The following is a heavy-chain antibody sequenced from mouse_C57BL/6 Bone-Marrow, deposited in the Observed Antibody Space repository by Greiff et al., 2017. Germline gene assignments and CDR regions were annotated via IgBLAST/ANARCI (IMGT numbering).Heavy chain of an antibody. V-gene: IGHV1-63*01. CDR3: ARSRGFYYGSSYYFDY. J-gene: IGHJ2*01. Sequence: VQLQQSGAELVRPGTSVKMSCKASGYTFTNYWIGWAKQRPGHGLEWIGDIYPGGGYTNYNEKFKGKATLTADKSSSTAYMQFSSLTSEDSAIYYCARSRGFYYGSSYYFDYWGQGTTLTVSS. CDR2: IYPGGGYT. CDR1: GYTFTNYW. D-gene: IGHD1-1*01.